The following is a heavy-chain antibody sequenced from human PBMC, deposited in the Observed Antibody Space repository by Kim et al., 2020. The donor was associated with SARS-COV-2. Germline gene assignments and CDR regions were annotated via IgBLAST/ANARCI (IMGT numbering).Heavy chain of an antibody. CDR3: TRGRGLDY. CDR1: GFTLNGYW. CDR2: INQDETEK. Sequence: GGSLRLSCAASGFTLNGYWMTWVRQAPGKELEWLANINQDETEKYYVDSVKGRFSISRDNAKNSLNLQMNSLRGEDTAVYYCTRGRGLDYWGQGTLVTVPS. J-gene: IGHJ4*02. V-gene: IGHV3-7*04.